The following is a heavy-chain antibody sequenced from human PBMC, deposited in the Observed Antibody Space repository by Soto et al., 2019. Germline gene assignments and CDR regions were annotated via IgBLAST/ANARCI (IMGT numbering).Heavy chain of an antibody. V-gene: IGHV3-21*01. CDR3: ATDREGVGACLF. Sequence: EVQLVESGGGLVKPGGSLRLSCAASGFTFSNYNMNWVRQAPGKGLERVSSISAGPPYIYYAGSLNGRFTISRDNAKNSLFLQMNRLRAEDTAVYYCATDREGVGACLFWGRGTMVIVSS. D-gene: IGHD1-26*01. J-gene: IGHJ3*01. CDR1: GFTFSNYN. CDR2: ISAGPPYI.